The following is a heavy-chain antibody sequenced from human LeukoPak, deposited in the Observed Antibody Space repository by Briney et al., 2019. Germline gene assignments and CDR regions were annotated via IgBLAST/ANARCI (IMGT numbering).Heavy chain of an antibody. D-gene: IGHD4-17*01. CDR3: AKGMTTVTLFDY. V-gene: IGHV3-23*01. CDR2: IGGSGGST. CDR1: GLTFSYYS. J-gene: IGHJ4*02. Sequence: PGQSLSLSCAAYGLTFSYYSMSWVSQAAGKGLEWDSCIGGSGGSTYYADSVKGRFTISRDNSKNTLYLQMNSLRAEDTAVYYCAKGMTTVTLFDYWGLGTLVTVSS.